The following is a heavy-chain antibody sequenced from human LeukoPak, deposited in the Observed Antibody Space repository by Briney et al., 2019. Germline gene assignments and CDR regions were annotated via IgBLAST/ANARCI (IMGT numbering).Heavy chain of an antibody. CDR2: INHSGST. CDR3: ARTVGSGYYQYYYYGMDV. CDR1: GGSLSGYY. Sequence: SETLSLTCAVYGGSLSGYYWSWIRQPPGKGLEWIGEINHSGSTNYNPSLKSRVTISVDTSKNQFSLKLSSVTAADTAVYYCARTVGSGYYQYYYYGMDVWGQGTTVTVSS. J-gene: IGHJ6*02. D-gene: IGHD3-22*01. V-gene: IGHV4-34*01.